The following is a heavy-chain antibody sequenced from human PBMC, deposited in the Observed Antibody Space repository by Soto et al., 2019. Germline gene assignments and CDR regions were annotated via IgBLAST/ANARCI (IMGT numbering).Heavy chain of an antibody. V-gene: IGHV1-46*01. CDR3: ARLRGERSGYYTGMADWYFDL. J-gene: IGHJ2*01. D-gene: IGHD3-3*01. Sequence: GASVKVSCKASGYTFTSYYMHWVRQAPGQGLEWMGIINPSGGSTSYAQKFQGRVTMTRDTSTSTVYMELSSLRSEDTAVYYCARLRGERSGYYTGMADWYFDLWGRGTLATVSS. CDR2: INPSGGST. CDR1: GYTFTSYY.